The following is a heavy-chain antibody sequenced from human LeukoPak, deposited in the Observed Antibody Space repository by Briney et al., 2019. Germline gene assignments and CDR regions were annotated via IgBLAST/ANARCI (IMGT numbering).Heavy chain of an antibody. CDR2: MRSKAYGGTT. CDR3: TPIDYGDYIGVSGY. J-gene: IGHJ4*02. Sequence: GRSLRLSCTAAGFTFGDDAISWVRQAPGKVLEWEGFMRSKAYGGTTEYAASVKGRFTISRDDSKSIAYLQMNSLKTEDTAVYYCTPIDYGDYIGVSGYWGQGPLVTVSS. D-gene: IGHD4-17*01. CDR1: GFTFGDDA. V-gene: IGHV3-49*04.